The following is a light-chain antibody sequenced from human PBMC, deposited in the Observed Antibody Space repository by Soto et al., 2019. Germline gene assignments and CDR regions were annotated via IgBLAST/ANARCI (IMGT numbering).Light chain of an antibody. V-gene: IGKV3-20*01. J-gene: IGKJ1*01. Sequence: EIVLTQSPGTLSLSPGERATLSCRASQSVSSSYSAWYQQKPGQAPRLLIYGASSRATGIPDRFSGSGSGTDFTLTIRRLEPEDFAVYYCQQYGSSYPWTFGQGTKVDIK. CDR1: QSVSSSY. CDR3: QQYGSSYPWT. CDR2: GAS.